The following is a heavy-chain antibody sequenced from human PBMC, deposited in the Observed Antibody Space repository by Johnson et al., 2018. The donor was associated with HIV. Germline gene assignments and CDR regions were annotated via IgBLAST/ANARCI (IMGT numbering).Heavy chain of an antibody. J-gene: IGHJ3*02. CDR3: AREREDYGLDI. CDR2: IWYDGSNK. D-gene: IGHD4/OR15-4a*01. V-gene: IGHV3-30*19. CDR1: GFTFSKYG. Sequence: VHLVESGGGVVQPGRSLRLSCEASGFTFSKYGMHWVRQAPGKGLEWVAVIWYDGSNKYYADSVKGRSTISRDNSKNTLYLQKNSLRAEDTAVYYCAREREDYGLDIWGQGTMVTVSS.